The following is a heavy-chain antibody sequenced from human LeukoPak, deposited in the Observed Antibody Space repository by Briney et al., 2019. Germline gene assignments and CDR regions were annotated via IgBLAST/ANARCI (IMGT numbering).Heavy chain of an antibody. V-gene: IGHV3-21*01. D-gene: IGHD1-20*01. Sequence: PGGSLRLSCTASGFTFSFYMMNWVRQAPGRGLEWVSSISTSSSHIYYADSLKGRLTVSRDNAKNSLYLQMNNLRAEDTAVYYCARDDNWNDKPFDLWGPGTLVTVSS. CDR1: GFTFSFYM. CDR2: ISTSSSHI. J-gene: IGHJ4*02. CDR3: ARDDNWNDKPFDL.